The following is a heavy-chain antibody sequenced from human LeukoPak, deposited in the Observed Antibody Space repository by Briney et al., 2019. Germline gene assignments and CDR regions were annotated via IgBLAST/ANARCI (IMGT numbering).Heavy chain of an antibody. Sequence: SETLSLTCTVSGGSISSDTYYWGWIRQPPGKGLEWIGNIYYSGSTYYNPSLKSRVTISVDTSKNQFSLKLSSVTAADTAVYYCARGTYSSTWPDAFDIWGQGTMVTASS. CDR1: GGSISSDTYY. V-gene: IGHV4-39*07. D-gene: IGHD6-13*01. CDR3: ARGTYSSTWPDAFDI. CDR2: IYYSGST. J-gene: IGHJ3*02.